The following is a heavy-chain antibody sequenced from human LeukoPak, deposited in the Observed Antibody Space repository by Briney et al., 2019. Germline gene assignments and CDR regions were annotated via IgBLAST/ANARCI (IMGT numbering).Heavy chain of an antibody. J-gene: IGHJ4*02. V-gene: IGHV1-2*02. CDR1: GYTFTGYY. CDR3: ARVDYYDSSGYYYGIDY. D-gene: IGHD3-22*01. Sequence: GASVKVSCKASGYTFTGYYMHWVRQAPGQGLEWMGWINPNSGGTNYAQKFQGRVTMTRDTSISTAYMELSRLRSDDTAVYYCARVDYYDSSGYYYGIDYWGQATLVTVSS. CDR2: INPNSGGT.